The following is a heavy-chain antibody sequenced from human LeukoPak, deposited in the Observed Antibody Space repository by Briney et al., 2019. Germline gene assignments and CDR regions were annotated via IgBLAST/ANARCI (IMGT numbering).Heavy chain of an antibody. D-gene: IGHD4-17*01. CDR1: GFTFSTYG. J-gene: IGHJ4*02. CDR3: AKGRDYGDYGVDY. CDR2: IRYDGSNE. V-gene: IGHV3-30*02. Sequence: PGGSLRLPCAASGFTFSTYGIHWVRQAPAKGLEWVAFIRYDGSNEHYADSVKGRFTISRDNSKNTLYLEMNTLRAEDTAVYYCAKGRDYGDYGVDYWGQGTLVTVSS.